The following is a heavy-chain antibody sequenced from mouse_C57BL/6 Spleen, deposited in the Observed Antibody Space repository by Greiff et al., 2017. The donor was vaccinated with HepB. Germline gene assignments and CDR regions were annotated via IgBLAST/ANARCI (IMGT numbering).Heavy chain of an antibody. CDR2: IDPETGGT. D-gene: IGHD1-1*01. V-gene: IGHV1-15*01. CDR3: TRIFHYYGSSYVYFDY. J-gene: IGHJ2*01. CDR1: GYTFTDYE. Sequence: VQLQQSGAELVRPGASVTLSCKASGYTFTDYEMHWVKQTPVHGLEWIGAIDPETGGTAYNQKFKGKAIRTADKSSSTAYMEHRSLTSEDSAVYYYTRIFHYYGSSYVYFDYWGQGTTLTVSS.